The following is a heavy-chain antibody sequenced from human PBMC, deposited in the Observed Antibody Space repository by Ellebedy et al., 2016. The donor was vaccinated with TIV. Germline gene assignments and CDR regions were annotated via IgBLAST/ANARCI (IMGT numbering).Heavy chain of an antibody. Sequence: SETLSLXXTVSGGSISSSSYYWGWIRQPPGKGLEWIGSIYYSGSTYYNPSLKSRVTISVDTSKNQFSLKLSSVTAADTAVYYCARDPLRGGMDVWGKGTTVTVSS. V-gene: IGHV4-39*07. CDR3: ARDPLRGGMDV. D-gene: IGHD2-15*01. CDR2: IYYSGST. J-gene: IGHJ6*03. CDR1: GGSISSSSYY.